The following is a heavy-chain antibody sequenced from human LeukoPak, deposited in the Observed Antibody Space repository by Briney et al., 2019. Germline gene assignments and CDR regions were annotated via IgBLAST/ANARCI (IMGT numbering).Heavy chain of an antibody. CDR3: AELGITMIGGV. D-gene: IGHD3-10*02. V-gene: IGHV3-48*03. CDR1: GFTFSSYE. J-gene: IGHJ6*04. Sequence: GGSLRLSCAASGFTFSSYEMNWVRQAPGKGPEWVSYISSSGSTIYYADSVKGRFTISRDNAKNSLYLQMNSLRAEDTAVYYCAELGITMIGGVWGKGTTVTVSS. CDR2: ISSSGSTI.